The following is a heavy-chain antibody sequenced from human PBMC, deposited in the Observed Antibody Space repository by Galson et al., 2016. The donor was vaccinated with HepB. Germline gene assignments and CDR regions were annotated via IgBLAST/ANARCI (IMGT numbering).Heavy chain of an antibody. CDR2: LWYDGSNK. D-gene: IGHD3-9*01. V-gene: IGHV3-33*01. CDR1: GFKFSTYA. Sequence: SLRLSCAASGFKFSTYAMHWVRQAPGKGLEWVAFLWYDGSNKHYADSVQGRFTISRDNSKDTVVLEMNSLRAEDTAVYFCARYRDWSLDCWGQGTLVTVSS. CDR3: ARYRDWSLDC. J-gene: IGHJ4*02.